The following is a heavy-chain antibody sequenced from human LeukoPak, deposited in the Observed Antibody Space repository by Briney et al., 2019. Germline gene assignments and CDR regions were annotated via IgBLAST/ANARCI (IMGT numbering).Heavy chain of an antibody. CDR1: GGSISSGGYY. CDR2: IYYSGST. V-gene: IGHV4-31*03. D-gene: IGHD3-10*01. Sequence: SQTLSLTCTVSGGSISSGGYYWSWIRQHPGKGLEWIGYIYYSGSTYYNPSLKSRVTISVDTSKNQFSLKLSSVTAADTAVYYCARRSTSGSYNWFDPWGQGTLVTVSS. CDR3: ARRSTSGSYNWFDP. J-gene: IGHJ5*02.